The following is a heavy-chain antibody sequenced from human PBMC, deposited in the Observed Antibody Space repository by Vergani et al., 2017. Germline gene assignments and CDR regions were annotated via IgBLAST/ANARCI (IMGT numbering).Heavy chain of an antibody. CDR1: GFRFPTYY. CDR2: IKSDGRT. Sequence: VELLESGEGLAKPGGSLKASFSPPGFRFPTYYMSWVRQAPGKGLEWVSVIKSDGRTSYAESVRGRFKISRDTSRNAVYLQMNILRVEDTGVYYCTRSECSGTTCYGHYFDLWGHGILVTVSS. J-gene: IGHJ4*01. CDR3: TRSECSGTTCYGHYFDL. V-gene: IGHV3-66*02. D-gene: IGHD2-15*01.